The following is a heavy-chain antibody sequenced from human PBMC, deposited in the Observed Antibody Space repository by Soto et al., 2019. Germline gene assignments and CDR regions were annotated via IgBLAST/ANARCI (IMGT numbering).Heavy chain of an antibody. Sequence: QVQLVESGGDLVKPGGSLRLSCAASGFSFSDYFMSWIRQSPGKGLEWVSYTTKHGSTSNHADSVKGRFTISRDNAKNSLYLQMNTLRAEDIAIYYCATEMSGHSFTFDPWGRGTMVTVSS. CDR3: ATEMSGHSFTFDP. D-gene: IGHD3-3*01. CDR1: GFSFSDYF. CDR2: TTKHGSTS. J-gene: IGHJ3*01. V-gene: IGHV3-11*01.